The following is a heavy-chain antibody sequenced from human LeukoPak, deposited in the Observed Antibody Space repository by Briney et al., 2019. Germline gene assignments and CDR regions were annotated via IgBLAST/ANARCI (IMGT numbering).Heavy chain of an antibody. CDR1: GGSVSSYY. Sequence: PSETLSLTCSVSGGSVSSYYWSWIRQSPGKGLEWIGYIHNSGRTNYNPSLKSRVTGFVDTSKNQVSLRLSSVTAADTAVYYCARHRTISSESYDYWGQGALVTVSS. CDR2: IHNSGRT. J-gene: IGHJ4*02. CDR3: ARHRTISSESYDY. D-gene: IGHD1-26*01. V-gene: IGHV4-59*08.